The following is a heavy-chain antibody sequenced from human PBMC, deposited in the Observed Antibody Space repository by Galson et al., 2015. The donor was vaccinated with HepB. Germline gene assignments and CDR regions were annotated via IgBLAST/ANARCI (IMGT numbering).Heavy chain of an antibody. CDR2: IYYSGST. CDR1: GGSISSYY. V-gene: IGHV4-59*01. D-gene: IGHD3-22*01. J-gene: IGHJ4*02. CDR3: ARAPGYSWYYYDSSGYSGAYYFDY. Sequence: LSLTCTVSGGSISSYYWSWIRQPPGKGLEWIGYIYYSGSTNYNPSLKSRVTISVDTSKNQFSLKLSSVTAADTAVYYCARAPGYSWYYYDSSGYSGAYYFDYWGQGTLVTVSS.